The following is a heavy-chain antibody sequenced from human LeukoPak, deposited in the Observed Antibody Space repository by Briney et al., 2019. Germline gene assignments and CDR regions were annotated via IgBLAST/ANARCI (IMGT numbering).Heavy chain of an antibody. J-gene: IGHJ5*02. V-gene: IGHV1-2*02. CDR1: GYTFTGYY. D-gene: IGHD3-10*01. CDR3: ARAPMVRGVIRNWFDP. CDR2: INPNSGGT. Sequence: GASVKVSCKASGYTFTGYYMHWVRQAPGQGLEWMGWINPNSGGTNYAQKFQGRVTMTRDTSISTAYMELSSLRSEDTAVYYCARAPMVRGVIRNWFDPWGQGTLVTVSS.